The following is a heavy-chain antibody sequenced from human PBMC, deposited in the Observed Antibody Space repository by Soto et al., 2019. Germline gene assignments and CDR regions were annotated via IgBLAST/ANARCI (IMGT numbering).Heavy chain of an antibody. D-gene: IGHD6-19*01. V-gene: IGHV3-73*01. Sequence: GGSLRLSCAASGFTFSGSAMHCVRQASGKGLEWVGRIRSKANSYATAYAASVKGRFTISRDDSKNTAYLQMNSLKTEDTAVYYCTRQSSFTFTWGQGTLVTVSS. J-gene: IGHJ5*02. CDR1: GFTFSGSA. CDR3: TRQSSFTFT. CDR2: IRSKANSYAT.